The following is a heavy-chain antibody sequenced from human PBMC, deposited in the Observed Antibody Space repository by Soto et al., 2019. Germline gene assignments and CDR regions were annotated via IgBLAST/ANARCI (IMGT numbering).Heavy chain of an antibody. Sequence: PGGSLRLSCAASDFTVGNNYMTWVRQAPGKGLEWVSVIYSGGGTMYTDSVKGRFTISRDSSKNTLYLQMNSLRAEDTAVYYCASSQAYYYDSSGYPFDYWGQGTLVTVSS. V-gene: IGHV3-53*01. CDR2: IYSGGGT. CDR3: ASSQAYYYDSSGYPFDY. CDR1: DFTVGNNY. J-gene: IGHJ4*02. D-gene: IGHD3-22*01.